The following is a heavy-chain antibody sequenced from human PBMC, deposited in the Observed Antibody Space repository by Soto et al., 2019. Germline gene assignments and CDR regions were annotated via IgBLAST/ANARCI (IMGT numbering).Heavy chain of an antibody. CDR2: IRSKANSYAT. V-gene: IGHV3-73*02. CDR1: GFTFSGSA. Sequence: EVQLVESGGGLVQPGGSLKLSCAASGFTFSGSAIHWVRQASGKGLEWVGRIRSKANSYATAYAASVNGRFTISRDDSKNTAYLQMNSLKTEDTAVYYCTRHDYDSSGYRNRDYWGQGTLVTVSS. J-gene: IGHJ4*02. CDR3: TRHDYDSSGYRNRDY. D-gene: IGHD3-22*01.